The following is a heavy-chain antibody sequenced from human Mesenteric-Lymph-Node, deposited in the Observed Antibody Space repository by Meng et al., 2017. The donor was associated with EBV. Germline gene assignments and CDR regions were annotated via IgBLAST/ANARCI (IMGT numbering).Heavy chain of an antibody. J-gene: IGHJ5*01. D-gene: IGHD3-16*01. V-gene: IGHV3-53*01. Sequence: VQLVESGGGWLQPGGSLRLCCVACGFTVSSHYMVWVRQAPGMGLEWVSLIYTGGNTFYAHSVKGRFTVSRDNSKNTLYLQMNSLRDEDTAFYYCAKVVQGFGWFDPWGQGTLVTVSS. CDR3: AKVVQGFGWFDP. CDR1: GFTVSSHY. CDR2: IYTGGNT.